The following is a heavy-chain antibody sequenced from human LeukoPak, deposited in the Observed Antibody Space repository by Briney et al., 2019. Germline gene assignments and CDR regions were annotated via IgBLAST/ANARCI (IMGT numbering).Heavy chain of an antibody. V-gene: IGHV5-51*01. D-gene: IGHD3-10*01. CDR1: GYIFTSYW. Sequence: GESLKISCKGSGYIFTSYWIGWVRQMPGKGLEWMGMIYPGDSDTRYSPSFQGQVTISADKSISTAYLQWSSLKASDTAMYYCASFREVLGLGAFDIWGQGTMVTVSS. CDR3: ASFREVLGLGAFDI. J-gene: IGHJ3*02. CDR2: IYPGDSDT.